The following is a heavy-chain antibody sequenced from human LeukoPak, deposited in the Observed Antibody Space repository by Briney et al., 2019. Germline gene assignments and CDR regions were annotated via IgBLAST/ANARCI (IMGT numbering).Heavy chain of an antibody. V-gene: IGHV3-23*01. J-gene: IGHJ4*02. CDR2: ISGSGGST. Sequence: PGGSLRLSCAASGFTFSSYAMSWVRQAPGKGLEWVSAISGSGGSTYYADSVKGRSTISRDNSKNTLYLQMNSRRAEDTAVYYCAKGSGGSVGDFDYWGQGTLVTVSS. D-gene: IGHD2-15*01. CDR3: AKGSGGSVGDFDY. CDR1: GFTFSSYA.